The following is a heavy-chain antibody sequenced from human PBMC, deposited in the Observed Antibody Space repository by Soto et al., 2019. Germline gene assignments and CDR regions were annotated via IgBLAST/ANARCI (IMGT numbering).Heavy chain of an antibody. J-gene: IGHJ4*02. CDR1: GGTFSSYT. Sequence: QVQLVQSGAEVKKPGSSVKVSCKASGGTFSSYTISWVRQAPGQGLEWMGRIIPILGIANYAQKFQGRVTITADKSTSTAYMELSSLRSEDTAVYYCATSMGRGMAVDYWGQGPLVTVSS. D-gene: IGHD3-10*01. CDR3: ATSMGRGMAVDY. CDR2: IIPILGIA. V-gene: IGHV1-69*02.